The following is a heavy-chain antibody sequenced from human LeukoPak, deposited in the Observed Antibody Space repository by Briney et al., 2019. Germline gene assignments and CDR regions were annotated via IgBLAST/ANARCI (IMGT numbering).Heavy chain of an antibody. CDR3: ARAGDSSSWYRPFDP. CDR2: IYSGGST. V-gene: IGHV3-66*02. CDR1: GFTVSSNY. Sequence: GGSLRLSCAASGFTVSSNYMSWVRQAPGKGLEWVSVIYSGGSTYYADSVKGRFTISRDNSKNTLYLQMNSLGAEDTAVYYCARAGDSSSWYRPFDPWGQGTLVTVSS. D-gene: IGHD6-13*01. J-gene: IGHJ5*02.